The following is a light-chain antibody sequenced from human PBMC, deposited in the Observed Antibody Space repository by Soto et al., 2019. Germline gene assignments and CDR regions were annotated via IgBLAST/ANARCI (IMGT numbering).Light chain of an antibody. CDR3: QQYDTWPPFT. J-gene: IGKJ3*01. Sequence: EIVMTQSPATLSVSPGERATLSCRASQSVSSNLAWYQQKPGQAPRLLIYGASTRATGIPARFSGSGSGTEFTLTISSLQSEDFAVYCCQQYDTWPPFTFGPGTKVDIK. CDR2: GAS. CDR1: QSVSSN. V-gene: IGKV3-15*01.